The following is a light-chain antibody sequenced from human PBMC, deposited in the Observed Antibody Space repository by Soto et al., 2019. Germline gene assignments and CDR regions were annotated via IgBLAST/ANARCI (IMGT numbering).Light chain of an antibody. CDR1: QSVSSN. Sequence: EIVMTQSPATLSVSPGERATLSCRASQSVSSNLAWYQQKPGQAPRLLIYGASTRATGIPARFSGSGSGTEFTPTISSLQSEDFAVYYCQQYNNWPPAFGQGTRLEIK. CDR3: QQYNNWPPA. V-gene: IGKV3-15*01. J-gene: IGKJ5*01. CDR2: GAS.